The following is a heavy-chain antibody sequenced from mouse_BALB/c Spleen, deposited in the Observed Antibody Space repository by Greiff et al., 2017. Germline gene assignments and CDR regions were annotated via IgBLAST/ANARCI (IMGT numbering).Heavy chain of an antibody. V-gene: IGHV5-4*02. D-gene: IGHD2-1*01. CDR3: ARDGTLYGNYEGWFAY. J-gene: IGHJ3*01. CDR1: GFTFSDYY. Sequence: EVQRVESGGGLVKPGGSLKLSCAASGFTFSDYYMYWVRQTPEKRLEWVATISDGGSYTYYPDSVKGRFTISRDNAKNNLYLQMSSLKSEDTAMYYCARDGTLYGNYEGWFAYWGQGTLVTVSA. CDR2: ISDGGSYT.